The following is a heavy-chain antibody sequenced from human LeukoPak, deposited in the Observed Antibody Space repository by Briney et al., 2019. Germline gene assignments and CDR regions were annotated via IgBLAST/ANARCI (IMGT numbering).Heavy chain of an antibody. CDR1: GGSISSYY. V-gene: IGHV4-59*01. J-gene: IGHJ3*02. Sequence: KTSETLSLTCTVSGGSISSYYWSWIRQPPGKGLEWIGYIYYSGSTNYNPSLKSRVTISVDTSKNQFSLKLSSVTGADTAVYYCAREGTAGTAFDIWGQGTMVTVSS. CDR3: AREGTAGTAFDI. CDR2: IYYSGST. D-gene: IGHD6-13*01.